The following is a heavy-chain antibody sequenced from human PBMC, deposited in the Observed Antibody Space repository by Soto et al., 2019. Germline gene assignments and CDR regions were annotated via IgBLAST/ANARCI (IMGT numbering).Heavy chain of an antibody. V-gene: IGHV4-59*01. J-gene: IGHJ3*02. CDR3: ARETYYYGSGSRAGAFDI. CDR1: GGSISSYY. CDR2: IYYSGST. Sequence: SETLSLTCTVSGGSISSYYWSWIRQPPGKGLEWIGYIYYSGSTNYNPSLKSRVTISVDTSKNQFSLKLSPVTAADTAVYYCARETYYYGSGSRAGAFDIWGQGTMVTVSS. D-gene: IGHD3-10*01.